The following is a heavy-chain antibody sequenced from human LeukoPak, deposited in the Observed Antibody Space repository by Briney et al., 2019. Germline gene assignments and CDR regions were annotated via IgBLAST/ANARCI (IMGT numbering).Heavy chain of an antibody. CDR1: GYTFTSYG. V-gene: IGHV1-18*01. CDR2: ISAYNGNT. CDR3: ARTYYYGSGSYYFWFDP. Sequence: GASVKVSCKASGYTFTSYGISWVRQAPGQRLEWMGWISAYNGNTNYAQKLQGRVTMTTDTSTSTAYMELRSLRSDDTAVYYCARTYYYGSGSYYFWFDPWGQGTLVTVSS. J-gene: IGHJ5*02. D-gene: IGHD3-10*01.